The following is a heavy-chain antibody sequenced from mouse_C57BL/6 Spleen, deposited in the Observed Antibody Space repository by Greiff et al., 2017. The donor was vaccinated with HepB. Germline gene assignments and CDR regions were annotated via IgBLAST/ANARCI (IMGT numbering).Heavy chain of an antibody. CDR2: IYPGDGDT. CDR1: GYAFSSSW. J-gene: IGHJ3*01. V-gene: IGHV1-82*01. Sequence: VQLQESGPELVKPGASVKISCKASGYAFSSSWMNWVKQRPGKGLEWIGRIYPGDGDTNYNGNFKGKDTLTADKSSSTAHMQLSSVTSEDSAVYFCARRYDYGFAYWDQATRVTVSA. CDR3: ARRYDYGFAY. D-gene: IGHD2-4*01.